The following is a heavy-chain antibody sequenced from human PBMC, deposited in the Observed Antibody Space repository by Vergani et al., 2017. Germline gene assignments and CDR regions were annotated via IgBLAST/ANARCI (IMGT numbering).Heavy chain of an antibody. D-gene: IGHD3-22*01. CDR2: ISSSSSTI. V-gene: IGHV3-48*04. CDR3: ARSTYYYDSSGSYFDY. Sequence: EVQLPESGGGLVQPGGSLRLSCAASGFTFSSYSMNWVRQAPGKGLEWVSYISSSSSTIYYADSVKGRFTISRDNAKNSLYLQMNSLRAEDTAVYYCARSTYYYDSSGSYFDYWGQGTLVTVSS. CDR1: GFTFSSYS. J-gene: IGHJ4*02.